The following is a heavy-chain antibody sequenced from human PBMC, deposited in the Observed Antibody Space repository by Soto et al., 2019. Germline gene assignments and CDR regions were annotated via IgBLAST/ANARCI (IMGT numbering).Heavy chain of an antibody. CDR1: GGTFSSYA. Sequence: QVQLVQSGAEVKKPGSSVKVSCKASGGTFSSYAISWVRQAPGQGLEWMGGIIPIFGTANYAQKFQGRVTITADKSTSTAYMALSSLRSEDTAVYYCARDDYYGSGSPYYYYGMDVWGQGTTVTVSS. J-gene: IGHJ6*02. CDR3: ARDDYYGSGSPYYYYGMDV. D-gene: IGHD3-10*01. CDR2: IIPIFGTA. V-gene: IGHV1-69*06.